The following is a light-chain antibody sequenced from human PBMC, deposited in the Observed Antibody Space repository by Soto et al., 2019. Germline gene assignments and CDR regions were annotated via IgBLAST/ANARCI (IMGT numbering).Light chain of an antibody. CDR2: EVT. CDR1: SSDVGGYDR. Sequence: QSALTQPASVSGSPGQSITISCTGTSSDVGGYDRVSWYQQHPGKAPKVILFEVTYRPSGISYRFSGSKSGNTASLTISGLQPDDEADYYCSSYTTGSNYVVFGGGTKVTVL. J-gene: IGLJ2*01. V-gene: IGLV2-14*01. CDR3: SSYTTGSNYVV.